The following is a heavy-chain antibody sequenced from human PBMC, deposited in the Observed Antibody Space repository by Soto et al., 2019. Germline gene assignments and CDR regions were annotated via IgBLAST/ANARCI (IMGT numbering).Heavy chain of an antibody. CDR1: GFTFSSYW. J-gene: IGHJ6*02. CDR2: INKEGSVT. Sequence: EVQLVESGGGLVQPGGSLRLSCAASGFTFSSYWMHWVRQAPGKGLVWVSRINKEGSVTGYADSVQGRFTISRDNAKNTLYLQLNSLRVEDTAVYHCARDWGTAMDVWGQGTTVTVSS. CDR3: ARDWGTAMDV. V-gene: IGHV3-74*01. D-gene: IGHD3-16*01.